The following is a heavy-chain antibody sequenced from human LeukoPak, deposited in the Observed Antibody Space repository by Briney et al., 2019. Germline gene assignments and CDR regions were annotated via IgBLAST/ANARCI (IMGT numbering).Heavy chain of an antibody. J-gene: IGHJ4*02. CDR2: ISNSGNYI. Sequence: GGSLRLSCAASGFTFSRYSMNWVRQAPGKGLEWVSSISNSGNYIYYADSVKGRFTISRDNSKNTLYLQMNSLRAEDTAVYCCAKEGLSDWGQGTLVTVSS. CDR3: AKEGLSD. V-gene: IGHV3-21*04. CDR1: GFTFSRYS.